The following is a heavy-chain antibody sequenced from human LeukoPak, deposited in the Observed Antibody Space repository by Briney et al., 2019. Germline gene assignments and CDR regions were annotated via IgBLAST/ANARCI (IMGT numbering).Heavy chain of an antibody. CDR2: IYHSRST. J-gene: IGHJ4*02. V-gene: IGHV4-30-2*01. D-gene: IGHD2-15*01. Sequence: SETLSLTCTVSGGSISSGGYCWSWIRQPPGKGLEWIGYIYHSRSTYYNPSLKSRVTISVDRSKNQFSLKLSSVTAADTAVYYCARTLGSGRVDYWGQGTLVTVSS. CDR1: GGSISSGGYC. CDR3: ARTLGSGRVDY.